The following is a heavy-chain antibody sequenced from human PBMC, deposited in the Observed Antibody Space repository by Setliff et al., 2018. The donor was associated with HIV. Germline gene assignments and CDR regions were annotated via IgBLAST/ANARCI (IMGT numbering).Heavy chain of an antibody. J-gene: IGHJ4*02. CDR2: IYTSGST. V-gene: IGHV4-61*02. Sequence: SETLSLTCTVSGGSISSGSYYWSWIRQPAGKGLEWIGRIYTSGSTNYNPSLKSRVTMSVDTSKNQLSLKLSSVTAADTAVYYCARDFDSSGYYEYYFDYWGQGTLVTVSS. CDR3: ARDFDSSGYYEYYFDY. D-gene: IGHD3-22*01. CDR1: GGSISSGSYY.